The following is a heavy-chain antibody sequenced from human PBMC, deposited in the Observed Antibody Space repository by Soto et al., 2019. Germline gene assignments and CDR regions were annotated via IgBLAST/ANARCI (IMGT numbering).Heavy chain of an antibody. CDR2: MNPNSGNT. J-gene: IGHJ6*02. D-gene: IGHD6-13*01. Sequence: QVQLVQSGAEVKKPGASVKVSCKASGYTFTSYDINWVRQATGQGLEWMGWMNPNSGNTGYAQKFQGRVTMTRNTSISTAYMELSSLRSEDTAVYYCARGLSSSWSYYYYSYYGMDVWGQGTTVTVSS. CDR1: GYTFTSYD. CDR3: ARGLSSSWSYYYYSYYGMDV. V-gene: IGHV1-8*01.